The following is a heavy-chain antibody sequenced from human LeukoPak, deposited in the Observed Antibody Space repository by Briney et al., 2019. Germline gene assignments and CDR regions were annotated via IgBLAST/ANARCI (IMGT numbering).Heavy chain of an antibody. V-gene: IGHV3-21*01. Sequence: GGSLRLSCAASGFTFSDYSMNWVRQAPEKGLEWVSSISSSSGYTYYVDSVKGRFTISRDNAKNTLYLQMNSLRAEDTAVYYCARGWYYYDSSGHKDYFDYWGQGTLVTVSS. J-gene: IGHJ4*02. CDR3: ARGWYYYDSSGHKDYFDY. CDR2: ISSSSGYT. CDR1: GFTFSDYS. D-gene: IGHD3-22*01.